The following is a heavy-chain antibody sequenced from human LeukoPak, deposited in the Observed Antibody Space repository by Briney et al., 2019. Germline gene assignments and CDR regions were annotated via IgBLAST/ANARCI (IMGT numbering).Heavy chain of an antibody. J-gene: IGHJ4*02. CDR1: GGSFSGYY. CDR3: ARENDYGSGSYGH. D-gene: IGHD3-10*01. Sequence: SETLSLTCAVYGGSFSGYYWSWIRQPPGKGLEWIGEINHSGSTNYNPSLKSRVTISVDTSKNQFSLKLSSVTAADTAVYYCARENDYGSGSYGHWGQGTLVTVSS. V-gene: IGHV4-34*01. CDR2: INHSGST.